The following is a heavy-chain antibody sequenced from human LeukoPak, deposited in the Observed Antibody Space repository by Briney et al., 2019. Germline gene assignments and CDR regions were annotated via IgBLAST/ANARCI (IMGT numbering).Heavy chain of an antibody. J-gene: IGHJ4*02. D-gene: IGHD3-22*01. CDR3: ARGDGAYYYDSSGYYPSLYFDY. CDR1: GGSISSSSYY. CDR2: IYYSGST. Sequence: SETLSLTCTVSGGSISSSSYYWSWIRQPPGKGLEWIGYIYYSGSTNSNPSLKSRVTISVDTSKNQFSLKLSSVTAADTAVYYCARGDGAYYYDSSGYYPSLYFDYWGQGTLVTVSS. V-gene: IGHV4-61*01.